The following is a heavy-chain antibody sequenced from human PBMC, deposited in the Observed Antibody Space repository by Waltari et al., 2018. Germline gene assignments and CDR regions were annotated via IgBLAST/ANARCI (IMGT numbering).Heavy chain of an antibody. J-gene: IGHJ3*02. CDR2: ISGSGGST. Sequence: VQLVESGGGVVQPGRSLRLSCAASGFTFSSYGMHWVRQAPGKGLEWVSAISGSGGSTYYADSVKGRFTISRDNSKNTLYLQMNSLRAEDTAVYYCAKDVGYSSPLDAFDIWGQGTMVTVSS. D-gene: IGHD1-26*01. CDR3: AKDVGYSSPLDAFDI. V-gene: IGHV3-23*04. CDR1: GFTFSSYG.